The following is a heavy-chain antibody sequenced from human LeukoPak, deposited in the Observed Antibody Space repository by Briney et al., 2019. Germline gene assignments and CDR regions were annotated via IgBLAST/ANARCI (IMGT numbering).Heavy chain of an antibody. D-gene: IGHD3-10*01. CDR2: IDPNGGST. J-gene: IGHJ5*02. V-gene: IGHV1-46*01. CDR3: ARDLGLRGVTNWFDP. CDR1: GYTFTSYG. Sequence: ASVKVSCKASGYTFTSYGISWVRQAPGQGLEWMGLIDPNGGSTGYAQRFQGRVTVTRDTSTSTVYMELSSLRSEDTAVYYCARDLGLRGVTNWFDPWGQGTLVTVSS.